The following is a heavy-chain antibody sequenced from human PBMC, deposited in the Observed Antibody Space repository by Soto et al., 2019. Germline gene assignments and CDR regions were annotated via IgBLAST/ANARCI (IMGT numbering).Heavy chain of an antibody. CDR2: ISSNGGST. CDR3: ARGRLTPTYSSSWTDKYYYYGMDV. J-gene: IGHJ6*02. Sequence: GGSLRLSCAASGFTFSSYAMHWVRQAPGKGLEYVSAISSNGGSTYYADSVKGRFTISRDNSKNTLYLQMGSLRAEDMAVYYCARGRLTPTYSSSWTDKYYYYGMDVWGQGTTVTVSS. D-gene: IGHD6-13*01. CDR1: GFTFSSYA. V-gene: IGHV3-64*02.